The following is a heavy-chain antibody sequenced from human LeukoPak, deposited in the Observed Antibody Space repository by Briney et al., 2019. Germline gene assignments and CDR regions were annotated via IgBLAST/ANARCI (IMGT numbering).Heavy chain of an antibody. D-gene: IGHD3-9*01. J-gene: IGHJ4*02. CDR2: ISSSGSTI. V-gene: IGHV3-48*03. CDR3: ARGSAIDWSPDY. Sequence: GGSLRLSCAASGFTFSSYEMNWVRQAPGKGLEWVSYISSSGSTIYYADSVKGRFTISRDNAKNSLYLQMNSLRAEDTAVYYCARGSAIDWSPDYWGQGTLVTVSS. CDR1: GFTFSSYE.